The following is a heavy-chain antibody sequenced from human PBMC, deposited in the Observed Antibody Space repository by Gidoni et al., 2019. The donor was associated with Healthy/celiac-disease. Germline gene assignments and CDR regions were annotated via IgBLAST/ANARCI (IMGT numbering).Heavy chain of an antibody. D-gene: IGHD6-13*01. CDR2: INAGNGNT. J-gene: IGHJ5*02. Sequence: QVQLVQSGAEAKKPGASVKGSCKPSGYASTSYAMHWVRQAPGQRLEWMGWINAGNGNTKYSQKFQGRVTITRDTSASTAYMALSSLRSEDTAVYSCARDGSSWSFYWFDPWGQGTLVTVSS. CDR1: GYASTSYA. CDR3: ARDGSSWSFYWFDP. V-gene: IGHV1-3*01.